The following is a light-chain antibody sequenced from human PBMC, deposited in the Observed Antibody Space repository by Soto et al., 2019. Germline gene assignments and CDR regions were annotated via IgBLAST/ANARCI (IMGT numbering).Light chain of an antibody. CDR3: SSYTGSSTYV. CDR2: DVS. Sequence: QSVLTQPASVSGSPGQSITISCTGTSGDVGGYNYVSWYQQHPGKAPKLMIYDVSNRPSGVSNRFSGSKSGNTASLTISGLQAEDESDYYCSSYTGSSTYVFGTGTQLTVL. J-gene: IGLJ1*01. V-gene: IGLV2-14*03. CDR1: SGDVGGYNY.